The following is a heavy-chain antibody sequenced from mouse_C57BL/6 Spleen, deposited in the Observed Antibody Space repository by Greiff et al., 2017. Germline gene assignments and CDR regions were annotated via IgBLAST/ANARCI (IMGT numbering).Heavy chain of an antibody. CDR2: IWSGGST. CDR1: GFSLTSYG. J-gene: IGHJ2*01. V-gene: IGHV2-2*01. Sequence: VQLVESGPGLVQPSQSLSITCTVSGFSLTSYGVHWVRQSPGKGLEWLGVIWSGGSTDYNAAFISRLSISKDNSKSQVFFKMNSLQADDTAIYYCARKGGDYDGYYFDYWGQGTTLTVSS. CDR3: ARKGGDYDGYYFDY. D-gene: IGHD2-4*01.